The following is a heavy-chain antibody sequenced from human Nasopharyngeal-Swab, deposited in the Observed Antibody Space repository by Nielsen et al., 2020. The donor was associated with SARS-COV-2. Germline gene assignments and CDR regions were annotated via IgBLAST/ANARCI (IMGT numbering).Heavy chain of an antibody. CDR2: INSDGSST. Sequence: GGSLRLSCAASGFTFSSYSMHWVRQAPGKGMVWVSRINSDGSSTSYANSVKGRFTISRDNAKNTLYLQMNSLRAEDTAVYYCARWSSSGSLVTWGQGTLVTVSS. CDR3: ARWSSSGSLVT. CDR1: GFTFSSYS. V-gene: IGHV3-74*01. J-gene: IGHJ4*02. D-gene: IGHD6-13*01.